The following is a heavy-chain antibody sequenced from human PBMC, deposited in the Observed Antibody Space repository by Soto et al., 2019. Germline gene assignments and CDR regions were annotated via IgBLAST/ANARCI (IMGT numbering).Heavy chain of an antibody. CDR1: GYTFLDFY. D-gene: IGHD2-2*01. CDR2: INPSGGGT. V-gene: IGHV1-46*01. Sequence: QVQLVQSGTEVKKPGASVKVSCKASGYTFLDFYIHWVRQAPGQGLEWMGFINPSGGGTTYAQQFQGRLTMTRDTSTSTVYMELITLRSEDTAIYYCARGGYASSYRFDYWGQGTLVTVSS. CDR3: ARGGYASSYRFDY. J-gene: IGHJ4*02.